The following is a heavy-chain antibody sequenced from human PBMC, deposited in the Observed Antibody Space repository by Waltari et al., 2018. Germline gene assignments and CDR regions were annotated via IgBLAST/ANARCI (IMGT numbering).Heavy chain of an antibody. Sequence: QVQLVQSGAEVKKPGASVKVSCKASGYTFTSYYMHWVRQAPGQGLEWMGIINPSGGSTSYGQKFQGRGTMTRDTSKSTVYMELSSRRSEDTAVYYCARDTGRYPAYYFDYWGQGTLVTVSS. CDR2: INPSGGST. V-gene: IGHV1-46*01. CDR3: ARDTGRYPAYYFDY. J-gene: IGHJ4*02. CDR1: GYTFTSYY. D-gene: IGHD3-10*01.